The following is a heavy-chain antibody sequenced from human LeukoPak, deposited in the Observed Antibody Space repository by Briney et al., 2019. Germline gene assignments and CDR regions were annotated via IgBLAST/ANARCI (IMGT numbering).Heavy chain of an antibody. Sequence: GGSLRLSCVVSGFTFSTYWMYWVRHAPGKGLVWVSRINTDGSTTNYADSVKGRFTISRDNTKNTLYIQMNTLRAEDTAVYYCVAAGTFDYWGQGALVTVSS. CDR1: GFTFSTYW. CDR2: INTDGSTT. CDR3: VAAGTFDY. V-gene: IGHV3-74*01. D-gene: IGHD6-13*01. J-gene: IGHJ4*02.